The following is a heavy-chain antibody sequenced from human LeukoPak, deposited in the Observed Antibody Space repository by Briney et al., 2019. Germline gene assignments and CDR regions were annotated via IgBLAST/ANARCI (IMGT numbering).Heavy chain of an antibody. Sequence: SETLSLTCTVSGGSISSSSYYWGWIRQPPGKGLEWIGSIYYSGSTYYDPSLKSRVTISVDTSKNQFSLKLSSVTAADTAVYYCARGRSSWTYYYYHYMDVWGKGTTVTVSS. CDR2: IYYSGST. J-gene: IGHJ6*03. CDR3: ARGRSSWTYYYYHYMDV. CDR1: GGSISSSSYY. D-gene: IGHD6-13*01. V-gene: IGHV4-39*07.